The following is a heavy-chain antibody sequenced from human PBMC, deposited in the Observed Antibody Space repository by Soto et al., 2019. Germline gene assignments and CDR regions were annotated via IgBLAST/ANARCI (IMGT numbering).Heavy chain of an antibody. CDR2: INSDGSST. J-gene: IGHJ4*02. D-gene: IGHD3-22*01. Sequence: GGSLRLSCAASGFTFSSYWMHWVRQAPGKGLVWVSRINSDGSSTSYADSVKGRFTISRDNAKNTLYLQMNSLRAEDTAVYYCARSHYDSSGYQIDYWGQGTLVTVSS. V-gene: IGHV3-74*01. CDR3: ARSHYDSSGYQIDY. CDR1: GFTFSSYW.